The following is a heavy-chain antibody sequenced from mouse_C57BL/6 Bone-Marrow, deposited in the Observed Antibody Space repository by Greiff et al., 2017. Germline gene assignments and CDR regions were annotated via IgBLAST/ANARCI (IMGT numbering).Heavy chain of an antibody. CDR3: ARLRGNYVEAMDY. Sequence: DVMLVESGGDLVKPGGSLKLSCAASGFTFSSYGMSWVRQTPDKRLEWVATISSGGSYTYYPDSVKGRFTISRDNAKNTLYLQMSSLKSEDTAMYYCARLRGNYVEAMDYWGQGTSVTVSS. V-gene: IGHV5-6*02. CDR2: ISSGGSYT. CDR1: GFTFSSYG. D-gene: IGHD2-1*01. J-gene: IGHJ4*01.